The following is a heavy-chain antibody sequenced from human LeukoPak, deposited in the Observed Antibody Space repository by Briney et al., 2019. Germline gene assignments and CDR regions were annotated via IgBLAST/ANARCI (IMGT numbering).Heavy chain of an antibody. CDR2: IYSGGST. CDR3: ARDLEYCSSTSCYRGAFDI. Sequence: PGGSLRLSCAASGFTVSSNYMSWVRQAPGKGLEWVSVIYSGGSTYYADSVKGRFTISRDNSKNTLYLQINSLRAEDTAVYYCARDLEYCSSTSCYRGAFDIWGQGTMVTVS. D-gene: IGHD2-2*01. CDR1: GFTVSSNY. J-gene: IGHJ3*02. V-gene: IGHV3-66*01.